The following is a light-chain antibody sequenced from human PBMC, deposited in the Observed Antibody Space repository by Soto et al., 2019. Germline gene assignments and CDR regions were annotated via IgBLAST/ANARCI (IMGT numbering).Light chain of an antibody. V-gene: IGKV3-20*01. CDR2: DAS. CDR1: QTASSSH. CDR3: QQYGRSPYT. Sequence: IVLKQSPGALSLSPGERATLSCRASQTASSSHLAWYQQKPGQAPRLLIYDASSRATGISDRFSGSGSGTDFTLTISRLEPEDFAVYYCQQYGRSPYTFGQGTKVDIK. J-gene: IGKJ2*01.